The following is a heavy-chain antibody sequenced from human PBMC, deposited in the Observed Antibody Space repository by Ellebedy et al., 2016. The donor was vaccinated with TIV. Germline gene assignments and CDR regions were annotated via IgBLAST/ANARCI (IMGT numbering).Heavy chain of an antibody. V-gene: IGHV3-66*01. D-gene: IGHD3-10*01. CDR2: LYASGRT. CDR1: GFIVSSNF. J-gene: IGHJ1*01. Sequence: PGGSLRLSCAGSGFIVSSNFMNWVRQAPGKGLEWVSALYASGRTSYADSVKGRFTLSRDNSKNSLYLQMNSLRAEDTAVYYCATTFGSGSYLQYWGQGTLVTVSS. CDR3: ATTFGSGSYLQY.